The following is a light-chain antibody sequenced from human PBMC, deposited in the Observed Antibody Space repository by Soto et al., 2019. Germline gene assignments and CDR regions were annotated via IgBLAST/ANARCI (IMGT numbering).Light chain of an antibody. Sequence: EVVRTQSPATLSVSPGERVTLSCTASQSVSGNLAWYQQKPGQAPRLLIHGASTRATDIPARFSGSGSGTEFTLTITSLQSEDFAVYYCQQYHNWPPGLTFGGGTKVDIK. V-gene: IGKV3-15*01. CDR2: GAS. CDR3: QQYHNWPPGLT. J-gene: IGKJ4*01. CDR1: QSVSGN.